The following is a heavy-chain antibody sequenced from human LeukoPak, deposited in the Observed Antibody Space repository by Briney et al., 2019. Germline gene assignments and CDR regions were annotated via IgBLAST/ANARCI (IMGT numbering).Heavy chain of an antibody. D-gene: IGHD5-12*01. J-gene: IGHJ4*02. CDR3: AKNPYEYYFDY. CDR2: INPNSGDT. Sequence: ASVKVSCKASGYTFTGYYMHWVRQAPGQGLESMGWINPNSGDTNYAQKFQGRVTMTRDTSINTAYMELSRLRTDDTAVYYCAKNPYEYYFDYWGQGTLVTVSS. V-gene: IGHV1-2*02. CDR1: GYTFTGYY.